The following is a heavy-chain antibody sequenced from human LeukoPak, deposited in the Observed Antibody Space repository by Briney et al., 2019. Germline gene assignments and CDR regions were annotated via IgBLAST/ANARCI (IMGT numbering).Heavy chain of an antibody. CDR3: ARSRPSYYDYVWGSRPLRGNWFDP. CDR2: IYTSGST. Sequence: ASETLSLTCTVSGGSISSYYWSWIRQPAGKGLEWMGRIYTSGSTNYNPSLKSRVTMSVDTSKNQFSLKLSSVTAADTAVYYCARSRPSYYDYVWGSRPLRGNWFDPWGQGTLVTVSS. J-gene: IGHJ5*02. D-gene: IGHD3-16*01. V-gene: IGHV4-4*07. CDR1: GGSISSYY.